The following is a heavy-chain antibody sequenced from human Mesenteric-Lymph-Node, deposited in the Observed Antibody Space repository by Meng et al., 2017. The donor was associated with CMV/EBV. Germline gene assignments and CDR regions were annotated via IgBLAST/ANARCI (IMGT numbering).Heavy chain of an antibody. J-gene: IGHJ6*02. CDR3: ARDSSSWTYYSYGLDV. CDR2: IKQDGSEK. CDR1: GFTFSSYW. Sequence: GGSLKISCAASGFTFSSYWMAWVRQAPGKGLEWVANIKQDGSEKYYVGSVKGRFTISRDNAKNSLYLHMNSLRAEDTAVYYCARDSSSWTYYSYGLDVWGQGTTVTVSS. D-gene: IGHD6-13*01. V-gene: IGHV3-7*01.